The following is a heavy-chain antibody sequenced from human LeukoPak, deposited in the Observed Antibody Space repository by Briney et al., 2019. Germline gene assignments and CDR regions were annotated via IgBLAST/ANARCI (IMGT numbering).Heavy chain of an antibody. D-gene: IGHD3-9*01. V-gene: IGHV1-69*05. J-gene: IGHJ4*02. CDR1: GGTFSSYA. Sequence: SVKVSCKASGGTFSSYAISWVRQAPGQELEWMGGIIPIFGTANYAQKFQGRVTITTDESTSTAYMELSSLRSEDTAVYYCARGVLRYFDWLLRSLDYWGQGTLVTVSS. CDR3: ARGVLRYFDWLLRSLDY. CDR2: IIPIFGTA.